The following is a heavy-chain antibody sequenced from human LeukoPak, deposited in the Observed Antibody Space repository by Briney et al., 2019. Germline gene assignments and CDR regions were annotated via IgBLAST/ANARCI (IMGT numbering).Heavy chain of an antibody. Sequence: SETLSLTCTVSGGSISSYYWSWIRQPPGKGLEWIGYIYYSGSTNYNPSLKSRVTISVDTSKNQFSLKLSSVTAADTAVYYCARSQFYGSGSYQGRWFDPWGQGTLVTVSS. CDR1: GGSISSYY. D-gene: IGHD3-10*01. V-gene: IGHV4-59*01. CDR3: ARSQFYGSGSYQGRWFDP. CDR2: IYYSGST. J-gene: IGHJ5*02.